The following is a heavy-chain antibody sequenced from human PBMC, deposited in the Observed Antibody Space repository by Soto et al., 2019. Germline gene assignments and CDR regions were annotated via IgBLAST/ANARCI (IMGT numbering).Heavy chain of an antibody. V-gene: IGHV3-48*03. CDR2: ISNSGDTI. CDR1: GFSFNRYE. J-gene: IGHJ4*02. CDR3: ARFGEGDSGYYPEFDY. D-gene: IGHD3-22*01. Sequence: QAGGSLRLSCVASGFSFNRYEMNWVRHATGRGLEWVSYISNSGDTISYAESVRGRFTMSRDNAENSLYLQINSLRAEDTAVYYCARFGEGDSGYYPEFDYWGPGTMVTVSS.